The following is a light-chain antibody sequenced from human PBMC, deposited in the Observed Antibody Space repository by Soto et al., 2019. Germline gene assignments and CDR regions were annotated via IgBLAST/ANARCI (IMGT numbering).Light chain of an antibody. CDR3: RRSWVSLYT. CDR2: GSS. J-gene: IGKJ2*01. Sequence: EVVLTQSPASLSLSPGERATLSCRASESFRTDSLAWYQQRRGQPPRLLIFGSSRSATGIPGRFSGRGSETDFTLAISSLDPEEFAVYYCRRSWVSLYTFGQGTKLEMK. V-gene: IGKV3-20*01. CDR1: ESFRTDS.